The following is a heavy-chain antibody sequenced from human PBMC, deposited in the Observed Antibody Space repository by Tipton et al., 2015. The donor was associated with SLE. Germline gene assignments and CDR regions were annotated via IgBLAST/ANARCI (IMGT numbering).Heavy chain of an antibody. J-gene: IGHJ3*02. CDR2: IYHSGST. CDR3: ARVKDRDSSSWFDAFDI. Sequence: TLSLTCAVSGYFISCGYYWGWIRQPPGKGLEWIGSIYHSGSTYYNPSLKSRVTISVDTSKNQFSLKLSSVTAADTAVYYCARVKDRDSSSWFDAFDIWGQGTMVTVSS. V-gene: IGHV4-38-2*01. D-gene: IGHD6-13*01. CDR1: GYFISCGYY.